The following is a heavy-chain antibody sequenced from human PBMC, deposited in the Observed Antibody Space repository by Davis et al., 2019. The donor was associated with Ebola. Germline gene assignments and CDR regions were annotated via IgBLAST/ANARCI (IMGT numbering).Heavy chain of an antibody. D-gene: IGHD6-6*01. Sequence: GESLKISCAASGFTFSNAWMNWVRQAPGKGLEWVSYISSSSRTIYYADSVKGRFTVSRDNARNSLYLQMNSLRAEDTAVYYCARGHSSSYYYYYYGMDVWGQGTTVTVSS. CDR3: ARGHSSSYYYYYYGMDV. J-gene: IGHJ6*02. CDR1: GFTFSNAW. V-gene: IGHV3-48*01. CDR2: ISSSSRTI.